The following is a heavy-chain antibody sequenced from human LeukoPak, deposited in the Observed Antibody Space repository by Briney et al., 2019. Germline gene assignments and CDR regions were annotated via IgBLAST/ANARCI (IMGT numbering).Heavy chain of an antibody. V-gene: IGHV4-39*07. CDR1: GGSISSSSYY. J-gene: IGHJ4*02. D-gene: IGHD4-17*01. CDR2: IYYSGST. Sequence: SETLSLTCTVSGGSISSSSYYWGWIRQPPGKGLEWIGSIYYSGSTYYNPSLKSRVTISVDTSKNQFSLKLSSVTAADTAVYYCARTPLPDYGDYAFDYWGQGTLVTDSS. CDR3: ARTPLPDYGDYAFDY.